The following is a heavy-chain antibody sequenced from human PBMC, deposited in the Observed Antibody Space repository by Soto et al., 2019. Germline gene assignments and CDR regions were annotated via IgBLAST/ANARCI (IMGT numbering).Heavy chain of an antibody. CDR3: ARDPLGTLRPWEALDI. J-gene: IGHJ3*02. CDR1: GGTFSSYA. D-gene: IGHD1-1*01. Sequence: SVKVSCKASGGTFSSYAISWVRQAPGQGLEWMGGSIPIFGTANYAQKFQGRVTITADESTSTAYMELSSLRSEDTAVYYWARDPLGTLRPWEALDIWGQGTMVTVS. V-gene: IGHV1-69*13. CDR2: SIPIFGTA.